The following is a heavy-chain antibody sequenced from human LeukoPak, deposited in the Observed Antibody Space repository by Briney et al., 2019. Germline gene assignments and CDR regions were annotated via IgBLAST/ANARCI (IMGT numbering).Heavy chain of an antibody. V-gene: IGHV4-34*01. CDR2: INHSGST. CDR3: ARGSWFDP. J-gene: IGHJ5*02. CDR1: GGSFSGYY. Sequence: SETLSLTCAVYGGSFSGYYWSWIRQPPGKGLEWIGEINHSGSTNYNPSLKSRVTISVDTSKNQFSLKLNSVAAADTAVYYCARGSWFDPWGQGTLVTVSS.